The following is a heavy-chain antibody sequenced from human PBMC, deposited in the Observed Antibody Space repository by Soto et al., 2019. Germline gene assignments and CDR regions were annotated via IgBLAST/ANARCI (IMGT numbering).Heavy chain of an antibody. D-gene: IGHD3-3*01. CDR2: IYYSGST. CDR3: ARDHDFWSGYYLD. CDR1: GGSISSGDYY. J-gene: IGHJ4*02. V-gene: IGHV4-30-4*01. Sequence: SSETLSLTCTVSGGSISSGDYYWSWIRQPPGKGLEWIGYIYYSGSTYYNPSLKSRVTISVDTSKNQFSLKLSSVTAADTAVYYCARDHDFWSGYYLDWGQGTLVTVSS.